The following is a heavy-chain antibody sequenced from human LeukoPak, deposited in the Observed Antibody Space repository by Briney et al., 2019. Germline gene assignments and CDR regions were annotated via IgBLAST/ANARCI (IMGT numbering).Heavy chain of an antibody. CDR3: ARDRTYSSSFHSGYYYGMDV. V-gene: IGHV3-30*03. Sequence: GGSLRLSCAASGFTFSHYGVHWVRQAPGKGLEWVAVISYDGSNKYFADSVKGRFTISRDNAKNTLYLQMNSLRAEDTAVYYCARDRTYSSSFHSGYYYGMDVWGQGTTVTVSS. CDR1: GFTFSHYG. J-gene: IGHJ6*02. CDR2: ISYDGSNK. D-gene: IGHD6-13*01.